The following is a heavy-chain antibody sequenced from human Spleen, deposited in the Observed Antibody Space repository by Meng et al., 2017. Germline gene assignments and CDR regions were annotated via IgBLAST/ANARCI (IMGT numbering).Heavy chain of an antibody. CDR1: GFTFSSYG. D-gene: IGHD3-10*01. Sequence: GESLKISCAASGFTFSSYGMHWVRQAPGKGLEWVAVIWYDGSNKYYADSVKGRFTISRDNSKNTLYLQMNSLRAEDAAVYYCARGWGLLDYWGQGTLVTVSS. V-gene: IGHV3-33*01. J-gene: IGHJ4*02. CDR2: IWYDGSNK. CDR3: ARGWGLLDY.